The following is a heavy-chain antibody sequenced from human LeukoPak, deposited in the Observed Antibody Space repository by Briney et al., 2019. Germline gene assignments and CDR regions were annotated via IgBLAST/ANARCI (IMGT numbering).Heavy chain of an antibody. CDR1: GGSITDYF. CDR3: ARSYSPRHSLTVFGVVKSSRGYYFDY. V-gene: IGHV4-34*01. Sequence: SETLSLTCALSGGSITDYFYNWVRQSPGKGLEWIGEINHSGSTNYSPSLKSRVTISVDTSKNQFSLKLSSVTAADTAVYYCARSYSPRHSLTVFGVVKSSRGYYFDYWGQGTLVTVSS. D-gene: IGHD3-3*01. J-gene: IGHJ4*02. CDR2: INHSGST.